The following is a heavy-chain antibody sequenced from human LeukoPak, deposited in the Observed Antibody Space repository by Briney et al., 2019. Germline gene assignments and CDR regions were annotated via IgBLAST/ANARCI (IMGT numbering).Heavy chain of an antibody. CDR3: TRDSSEFRSLLTH. D-gene: IGHD1-14*01. J-gene: IGHJ1*01. Sequence: SVKVSCKASGGTFNSYAITWVRQAPGQGPEWMGGIIPIFGTANYAQKFQGRVTITADESTSTAYMELSSLRSEDTAVYYCTRDSSEFRSLLTHWGQGTLVTVSS. CDR1: GGTFNSYA. V-gene: IGHV1-69*01. CDR2: IIPIFGTA.